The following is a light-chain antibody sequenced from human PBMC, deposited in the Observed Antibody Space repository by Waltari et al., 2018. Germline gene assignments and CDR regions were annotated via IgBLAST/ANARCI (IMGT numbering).Light chain of an antibody. CDR3: QHYRSSPPP. Sequence: EIVLTQSPGTLSLSPGERATLSCRARQSVSSGYLAWYQQKPGQAPRLLIYGASNRAAGIPDRFSGGGSGTDFTLTISRLEPEDFAVYYCQHYRSSPPPFGQGTNVEIK. CDR2: GAS. J-gene: IGKJ1*01. CDR1: QSVSSGY. V-gene: IGKV3-20*01.